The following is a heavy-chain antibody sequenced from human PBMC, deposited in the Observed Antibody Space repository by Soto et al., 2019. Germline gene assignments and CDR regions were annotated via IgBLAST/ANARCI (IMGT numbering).Heavy chain of an antibody. CDR3: ARGDYGTGGYPFPYFDY. Sequence: HEHLVQSGAEVKRPGASLKVSCKASGYSFTGYYIHWVRQAPGQGLEWMGWTNPDSGATNYAQNFQGRVTLTSDTSISTASMDLTSLTSDDTAVYYCARGDYGTGGYPFPYFDYWGQGNLVIVSS. V-gene: IGHV1-2*02. J-gene: IGHJ4*02. D-gene: IGHD2-8*02. CDR1: GYSFTGYY. CDR2: TNPDSGAT.